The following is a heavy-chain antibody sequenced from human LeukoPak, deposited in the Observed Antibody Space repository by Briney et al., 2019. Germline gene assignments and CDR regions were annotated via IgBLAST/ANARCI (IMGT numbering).Heavy chain of an antibody. V-gene: IGHV1-2*04. CDR1: GYTFTGYY. CDR3: VRGIAAADDYYYGMDV. J-gene: IGHJ6*02. Sequence: ASVKVSCKASGYTFTGYYMRWVRQAPGQGLEWMGWINPNSGGTNYAQKFQGWVTMTRDTSISTAYMELSRLRSDDTAVYYCVRGIAAADDYYYGMDVWGQGTTVTVSS. CDR2: INPNSGGT. D-gene: IGHD6-13*01.